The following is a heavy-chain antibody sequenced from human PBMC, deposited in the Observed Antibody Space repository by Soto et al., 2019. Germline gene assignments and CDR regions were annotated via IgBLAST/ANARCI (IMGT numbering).Heavy chain of an antibody. CDR3: ARDLQLPDTYYFDY. CDR2: ISSDGRNK. J-gene: IGHJ4*02. Sequence: PGGSLRLSCAASGFTFSNYAMHWVRQAPGKGLEWVAVISSDGRNKYYADSVKGRFTISRDNSKNTLYLQMNSLRAEDTAVYYCARDLQLPDTYYFDYWGQGTLVTVSS. V-gene: IGHV3-30*04. CDR1: GFTFSNYA. D-gene: IGHD5-18*01.